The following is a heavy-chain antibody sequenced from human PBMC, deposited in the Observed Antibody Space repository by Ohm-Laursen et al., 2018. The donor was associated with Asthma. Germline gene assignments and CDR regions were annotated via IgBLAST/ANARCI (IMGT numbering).Heavy chain of an antibody. D-gene: IGHD4-17*01. CDR2: ISSSSSYI. V-gene: IGHV3-21*01. CDR3: ARGELDYGDYQGWFDP. CDR1: GFTFSSYS. Sequence: SLRLSCAASGFTFSSYSMNWVRQAPGKGLEWVSSISSSSSYIYYADSVKGRFTISRDNAKNSLYLQMNSLRAEDTAVYYCARGELDYGDYQGWFDPWGQGTLVTVSS. J-gene: IGHJ5*02.